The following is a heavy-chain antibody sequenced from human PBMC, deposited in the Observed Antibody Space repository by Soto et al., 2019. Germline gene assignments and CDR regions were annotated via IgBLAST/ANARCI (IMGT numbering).Heavy chain of an antibody. D-gene: IGHD3-16*02. CDR1: GGSISSYY. V-gene: IGHV4-59*01. Sequence: PSETLSLTCTVSGGSISSYYWSWIRQPPGKGLEWIGYIYYSGSTNYNPSLKSRVTISVDTSKNQFSLKLSSVTTADTAVYYCARDQRLLGFYDYVWGSYRPRGGDAFDIWGQGTMVTVSS. CDR3: ARDQRLLGFYDYVWGSYRPRGGDAFDI. J-gene: IGHJ3*02. CDR2: IYYSGST.